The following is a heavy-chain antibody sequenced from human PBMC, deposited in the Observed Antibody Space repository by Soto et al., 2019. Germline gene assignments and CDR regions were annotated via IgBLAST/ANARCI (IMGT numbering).Heavy chain of an antibody. CDR2: SSTYNGKT. CDR1: GYTFNTYG. V-gene: IGHV1-18*01. J-gene: IGHJ3*02. CDR3: ARVVYTGQKYHDIVTGDETPGAFAI. Sequence: ASVKVSCKASGYTFNTYGITWMRQAPGQGLEWIGWSSTYNGKTRYSQKVQGRVTMTTDTSTSTAYMELRSLRSDDAAVYYCARVVYTGQKYHDIVTGDETPGAFAIWGQGTTVTVSS. D-gene: IGHD3-9*01.